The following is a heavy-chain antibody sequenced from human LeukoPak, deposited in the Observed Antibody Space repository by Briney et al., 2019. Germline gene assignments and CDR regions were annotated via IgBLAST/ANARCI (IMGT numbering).Heavy chain of an antibody. J-gene: IGHJ4*02. D-gene: IGHD5-12*01. CDR2: INPSGGST. Sequence: ASVKVSCKASGYTFTSYYMHWVRQAPGQGLEWMGIINPSGGSTSYAQKFQGRVTMTRDTSTSTVYMELSSLRSEDTAVYYCAREGKVEWLRFSGYFDYWGQGTLVTVSS. CDR3: AREGKVEWLRFSGYFDY. CDR1: GYTFTSYY. V-gene: IGHV1-46*01.